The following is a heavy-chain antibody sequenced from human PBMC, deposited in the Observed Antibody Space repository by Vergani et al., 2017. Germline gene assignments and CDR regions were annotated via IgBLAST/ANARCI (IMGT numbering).Heavy chain of an antibody. CDR3: ARGGVFSSDGMDV. CDR1: GFTFSSYW. D-gene: IGHD3-9*01. J-gene: IGHJ6*02. Sequence: VQLVESGGGLVQPGGSLRLSCAASGFTFSSYWMSWVRQAPGKGLEWVANIKQDGSEKYYVDSVKGRFTISRDNAKNSLYLQMNSLRAEDTAVYYCARGGVFSSDGMDVWGQGTTVTVSS. CDR2: IKQDGSEK. V-gene: IGHV3-7*03.